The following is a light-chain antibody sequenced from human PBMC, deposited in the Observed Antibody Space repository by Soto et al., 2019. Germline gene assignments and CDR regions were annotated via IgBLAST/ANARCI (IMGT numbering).Light chain of an antibody. Sequence: QSVLTQPASVSGSPGQSITISCTGTSSDVGTYNVVTWYQQHPGKAPRLIIYEGSKRPSGVSNRFSGSKSGNTASLTISGLQAEDEADYYCSSYAGNITPVPFGGGTQLTVL. V-gene: IGLV2-23*01. CDR2: EGS. CDR1: SSDVGTYNV. J-gene: IGLJ2*01. CDR3: SSYAGNITPVP.